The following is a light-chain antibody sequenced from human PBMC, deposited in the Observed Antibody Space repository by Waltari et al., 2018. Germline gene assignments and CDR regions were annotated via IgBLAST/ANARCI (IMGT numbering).Light chain of an antibody. CDR3: GTWDSSLSVGGGV. J-gene: IGLJ3*02. V-gene: IGLV1-51*01. Sequence: QSVLTQPPSVSAAPGQKVTISCSGSNSNIGNNYVSWYQQLPGTAPKLLIYDKMRPPSLIPDRFPGSKSGTSATLDITGLQTGDEADYYCGTWDSSLSVGGGVFGGGTKLTVL. CDR1: NSNIGNNY. CDR2: DKM.